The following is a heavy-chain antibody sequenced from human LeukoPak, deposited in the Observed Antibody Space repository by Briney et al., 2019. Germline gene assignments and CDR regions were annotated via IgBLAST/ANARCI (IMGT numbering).Heavy chain of an antibody. V-gene: IGHV4-38-2*02. D-gene: IGHD3-3*01. CDR2: IHHSGST. CDR3: ARADPITIFGVVTILNAFDI. Sequence: SETLSPTCIVSGYSISSGYYWGWIRQPPGKGLEWIGNIHHSGSTYYNPSLKSRVTISVDTSKNQLSLKLSSVTAADTAVYYCARADPITIFGVVTILNAFDIWGQGTMVTVSS. CDR1: GYSISSGYY. J-gene: IGHJ3*02.